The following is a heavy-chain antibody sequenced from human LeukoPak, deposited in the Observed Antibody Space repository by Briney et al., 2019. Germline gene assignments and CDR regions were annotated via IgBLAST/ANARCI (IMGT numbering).Heavy chain of an antibody. Sequence: QSGGSLRLSCAASGFTFSNYGMTWIRQAPGKGLEWVSAISSSGGITYYADSVKGRFTISRDNSKNTLYLEMNSLRGEDTAVYYCARILDHYDFPNNWFDPWGRGTLVTVSS. CDR1: GFTFSNYG. J-gene: IGHJ5*02. CDR2: ISSSGGIT. V-gene: IGHV3-23*01. D-gene: IGHD3/OR15-3a*01. CDR3: ARILDHYDFPNNWFDP.